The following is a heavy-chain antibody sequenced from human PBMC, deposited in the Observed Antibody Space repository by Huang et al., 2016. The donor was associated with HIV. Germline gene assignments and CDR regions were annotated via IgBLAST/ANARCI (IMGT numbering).Heavy chain of an antibody. CDR2: INHIGKT. CDR1: GGSFSGYY. D-gene: IGHD6-19*01. V-gene: IGHV4-34*01. Sequence: QVQLRQWGAGLVKPSATLSLTCAVYGGSFSGYYWTWIRQSPGKGLEWIGEINHIGKTNYQPSLKSRVTISKDTAKNQFSRQLTSVSAADTGVYFCAREKAADSAWYGVYYFDYWGEGALVTVTS. J-gene: IGHJ4*02. CDR3: AREKAADSAWYGVYYFDY.